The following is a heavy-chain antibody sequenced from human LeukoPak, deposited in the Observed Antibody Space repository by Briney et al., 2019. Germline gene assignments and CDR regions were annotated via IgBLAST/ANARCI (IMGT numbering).Heavy chain of an antibody. CDR3: ARNRFKYSSGWYGFDY. CDR1: GGSISSYY. D-gene: IGHD6-19*01. CDR2: IYTSGST. Sequence: SETLSLTCTVSGGSISSYYWSWIRQPPGKGLEWIGYIYTSGSTNYNPSLKSRVTISVDTSKNQFSLKLSSVTAADTAVYYCARNRFKYSSGWYGFDYWGQGTLATVSS. J-gene: IGHJ4*02. V-gene: IGHV4-4*09.